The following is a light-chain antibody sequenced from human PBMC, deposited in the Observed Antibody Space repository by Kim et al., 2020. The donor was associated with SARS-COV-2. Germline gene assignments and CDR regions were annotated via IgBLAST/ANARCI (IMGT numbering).Light chain of an antibody. V-gene: IGKV3-20*01. CDR3: QQYRSSPVT. CDR1: QSVGSS. Sequence: SLSPSDRSILSCKASQSVGSSLAWYRQKTGQAPKLLIFDTSTRATGISDRFVGSGSGTGFTLTINRLEPEDFAVYYCQQYRSSPVTFGDGTRVEI. J-gene: IGKJ4*01. CDR2: DTS.